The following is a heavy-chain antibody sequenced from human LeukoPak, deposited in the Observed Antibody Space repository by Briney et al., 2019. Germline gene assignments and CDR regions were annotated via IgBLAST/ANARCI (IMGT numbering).Heavy chain of an antibody. CDR3: ARDPDWNYSGWFDP. CDR1: GDSISSYY. Sequence: SETPSLTCTVSGDSISSYYWSWIRQPAGKGLEWIGRIYTSGSTKYNPSLKSRVTMLVDTSKNQFSLKLSSVTAADTAVDYCARDPDWNYSGWFDPWGQGTLVTVSS. V-gene: IGHV4-4*07. J-gene: IGHJ5*02. D-gene: IGHD1-7*01. CDR2: IYTSGST.